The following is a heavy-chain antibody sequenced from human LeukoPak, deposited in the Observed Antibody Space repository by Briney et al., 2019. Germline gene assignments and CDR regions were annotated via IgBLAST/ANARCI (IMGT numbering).Heavy chain of an antibody. CDR3: ARLGITGTIGY. V-gene: IGHV4-59*01. CDR1: GGSISSYY. D-gene: IGHD1-7*01. J-gene: IGHJ4*02. Sequence: SETLSLTCTVSGGSISSYYWSWIRQPPGKGLEWIGYIYYSGSTNYNPSLKSRVTISVDTSKNQFSLKLSSVTAADTAVYYCARLGITGTIGYWGQGTLVTVSS. CDR2: IYYSGST.